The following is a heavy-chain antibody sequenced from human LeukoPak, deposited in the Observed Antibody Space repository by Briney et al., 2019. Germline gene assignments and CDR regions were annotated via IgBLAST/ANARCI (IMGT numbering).Heavy chain of an antibody. CDR1: GGAISGYY. Sequence: SDTLSLTCTVSGGAISGYYWRWIRQPAGKGLEWLGRVYSSGSTKYNHSLKSRVTMSVDTSQNQFSLKLSSVTAADTAVYYCARGSNWGDYWGQGALVTVPS. V-gene: IGHV4-4*07. CDR3: ARGSNWGDY. D-gene: IGHD7-27*01. J-gene: IGHJ4*02. CDR2: VYSSGST.